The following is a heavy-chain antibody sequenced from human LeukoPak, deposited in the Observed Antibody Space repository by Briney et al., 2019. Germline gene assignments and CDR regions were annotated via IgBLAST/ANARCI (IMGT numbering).Heavy chain of an antibody. CDR1: GGSISRGDYS. J-gene: IGHJ4*02. Sequence: SETLSLTCTVSGGSISRGDYSWSWIRQHPGKGLEWIGYIYYSGSTYYNPSLKSRVTISVDTSENQFSLKLSSVTAADSAVYYCARVTNTGLIDYWGQGTLVTVSS. V-gene: IGHV4-31*03. CDR3: ARVTNTGLIDY. D-gene: IGHD1-14*01. CDR2: IYYSGST.